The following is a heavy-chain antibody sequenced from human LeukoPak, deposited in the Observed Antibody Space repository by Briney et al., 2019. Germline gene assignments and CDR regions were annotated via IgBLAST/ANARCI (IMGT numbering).Heavy chain of an antibody. CDR3: ARVGGYYYGSGSFYFGY. CDR2: IYTSGST. CDR1: GGSISSYY. D-gene: IGHD3-10*01. Sequence: PSETLSLTCTVFGGSISSYYWGWIRQPAGKGLEWIGRIYTSGSTNYNPSLKSRVTMSVDTSKNRFSLKLSSVTAADTAVYYGARVGGYYYGSGSFYFGYWGQGTLVTVSS. J-gene: IGHJ4*02. V-gene: IGHV4-4*07.